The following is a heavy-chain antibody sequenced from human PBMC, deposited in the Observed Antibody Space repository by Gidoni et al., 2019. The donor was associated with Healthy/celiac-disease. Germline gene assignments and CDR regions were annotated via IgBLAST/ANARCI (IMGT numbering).Heavy chain of an antibody. CDR2: IKSKTDGGTT. V-gene: IGHV3-15*07. J-gene: IGHJ4*02. Sequence: EVQLVESGGGLVKPGRPLRLSCAASGCTFSNAWRNWVRQAPGKGLEWVGRIKSKTDGGTTDYAAPVKGRFTISRDDSKNTLYLQMNSLKTEDTAVYYCTTGSTAISGSSYYFDYWGQGTLVTVSS. CDR3: TTGSTAISGSSYYFDY. CDR1: GCTFSNAW. D-gene: IGHD3-22*01.